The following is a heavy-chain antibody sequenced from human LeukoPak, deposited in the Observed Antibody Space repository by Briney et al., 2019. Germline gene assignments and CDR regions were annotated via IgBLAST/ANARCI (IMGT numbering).Heavy chain of an antibody. CDR2: IRDDGGEI. J-gene: IGHJ4*02. Sequence: PGGSLRLSCEASGFTYSSYWMSWVRQAPGKGLEWVANIRDDGGEIYYVDSVKGRFTISRDNAKSSLFLQMNSLRAEHAAVYYCARDKPRGSYYGSIFDSWGQGTLVTVSS. D-gene: IGHD1-26*01. CDR1: GFTYSSYW. CDR3: ARDKPRGSYYGSIFDS. V-gene: IGHV3-7*01.